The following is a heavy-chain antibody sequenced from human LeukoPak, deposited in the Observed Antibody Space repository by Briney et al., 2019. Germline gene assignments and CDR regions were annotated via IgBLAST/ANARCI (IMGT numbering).Heavy chain of an antibody. V-gene: IGHV3-30*18. CDR3: AKDQGYYYDSSGYSLGFDY. CDR2: ISYDGSNK. J-gene: IGHJ4*02. CDR1: GFTCSSYG. D-gene: IGHD3-22*01. Sequence: GGSLRLSGAASGFTCSSYGMHWVRQAPGKGLEWVAVISYDGSNKYYADSVKGRFTISRDNSKNTLYLQMNSLRAEDTAVYYCAKDQGYYYDSSGYSLGFDYWGQGTLVTVSS.